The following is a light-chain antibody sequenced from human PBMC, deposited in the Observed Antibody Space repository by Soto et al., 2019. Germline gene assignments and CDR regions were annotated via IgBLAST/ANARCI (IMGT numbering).Light chain of an antibody. CDR1: QSISSW. V-gene: IGKV1-5*03. Sequence: DIQMTQSPSTLSASVGDRVPITSPASQSISSWLAWYQQKPGKAPKLLIYKASSLESGVPSRFSGSGSGTEFTLTISSLQPDEFATYYCQHYNSYSEAVGQGTKVDIK. J-gene: IGKJ1*01. CDR3: QHYNSYSEA. CDR2: KAS.